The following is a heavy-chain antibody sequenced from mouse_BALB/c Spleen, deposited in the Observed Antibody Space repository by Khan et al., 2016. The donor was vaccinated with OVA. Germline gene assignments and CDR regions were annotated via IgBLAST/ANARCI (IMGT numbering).Heavy chain of an antibody. V-gene: IGHV1-18*01. CDR3: ANYHGYYDV. J-gene: IGHJ1*01. D-gene: IGHD1-1*01. Sequence: VQLQQSGPDLVKPGASVKISCKASGYSFTGYYIHWVQQSHGKSLEWIGRVNPNNGGTSYNQKFKGLAILTVDKTANSTNMELLRLTCEQAAVSSCANYHGYYDVWGEGTTVTVSS. CDR1: GYSFTGYY. CDR2: VNPNNGGT.